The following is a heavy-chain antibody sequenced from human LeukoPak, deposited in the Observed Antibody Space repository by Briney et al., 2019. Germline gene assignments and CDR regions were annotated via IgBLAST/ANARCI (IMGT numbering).Heavy chain of an antibody. CDR3: AKDAMVRGPMGYYYYYGMDV. D-gene: IGHD3-10*01. J-gene: IGHJ6*02. CDR2: ISGDGGST. V-gene: IGHV3-43*02. CDR1: GFTFSSYA. Sequence: GGSLRLSCAASGFTFSSYAMHWVRQAPGKGLEWVSLISGDGGSTYYADSVKGRFTISRDNSKNSLYLQMNSLRTEDTALYYCAKDAMVRGPMGYYYYYGMDVWGQGTTVTVSS.